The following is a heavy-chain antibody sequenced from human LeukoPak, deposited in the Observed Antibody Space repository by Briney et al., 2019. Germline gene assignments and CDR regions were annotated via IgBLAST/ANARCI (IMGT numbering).Heavy chain of an antibody. D-gene: IGHD1-1*01. J-gene: IGHJ4*02. CDR3: ARGGQGNWPTPFDY. CDR1: GFSFSSHG. V-gene: IGHV3-21*01. Sequence: GGSLRLSCAASGFSFSSHGMSWVRQAPGKGLEWVSSISSSIIYIYYADSVKGRFTISRDNAKNSLYLQMNSLRAEDTAVYYCARGGQGNWPTPFDYWGQGTLVTVSS. CDR2: ISSSIIYI.